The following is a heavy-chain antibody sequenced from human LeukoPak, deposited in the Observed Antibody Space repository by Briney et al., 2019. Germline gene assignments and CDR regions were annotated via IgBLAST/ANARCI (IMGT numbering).Heavy chain of an antibody. D-gene: IGHD2-2*01. Sequence: SETLSLTCAVYGGSFSGYYWSWIRQPPGKGLEWIGYIYHSGSTYYNPSLKSRVTISVDRSKNQFSLKLSSVTAADTAVYYCARGVPSSTGKHFDYWGQGTLVTVSS. V-gene: IGHV4-34*01. J-gene: IGHJ4*02. CDR2: IYHSGST. CDR1: GGSFSGYY. CDR3: ARGVPSSTGKHFDY.